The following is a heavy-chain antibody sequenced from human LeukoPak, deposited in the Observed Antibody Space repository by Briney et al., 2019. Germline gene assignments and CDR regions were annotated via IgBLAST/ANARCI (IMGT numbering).Heavy chain of an antibody. J-gene: IGHJ5*02. Sequence: GGSLRLSCAASGFTVSSNYMSWVRQAPGKGLEWVSVIYSGGSTYYADSVKGRFTISRDNSKNTLYLQMNSLRAEDTAVYHCARVGYDYVWGSYRYFDPWGQGTLVTVSS. D-gene: IGHD3-16*02. CDR1: GFTVSSNY. V-gene: IGHV3-66*01. CDR3: ARVGYDYVWGSYRYFDP. CDR2: IYSGGST.